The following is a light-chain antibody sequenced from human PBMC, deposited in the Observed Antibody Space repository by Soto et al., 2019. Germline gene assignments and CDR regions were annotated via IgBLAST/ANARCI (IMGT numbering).Light chain of an antibody. CDR2: DVG. Sequence: QSVLTQPASVSGSPGQSITISCTGTSSDFGGYNYVSWYQQHPGKAPKVLIYDVGNRPAGVSNRFSGSRSGNTASLTISGLQAEDEADYYCCSYTSSNSLIFGTGTKVTVL. V-gene: IGLV2-14*01. CDR3: CSYTSSNSLI. CDR1: SSDFGGYNY. J-gene: IGLJ1*01.